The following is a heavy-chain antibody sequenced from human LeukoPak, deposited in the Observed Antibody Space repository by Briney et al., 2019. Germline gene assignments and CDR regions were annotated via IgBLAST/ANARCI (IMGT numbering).Heavy chain of an antibody. D-gene: IGHD2-15*01. J-gene: IGHJ4*02. CDR3: ARDPTNGYCSGGTCSDY. V-gene: IGHV3-7*03. Sequence: PGGSLRLSCAASGFTFRNYWMTWVRQAPGKGLDWVANIKEDGSEKYYAGSLKGRFTISRDNAENSLSLQMNSLRAEDTAVYYCARDPTNGYCSGGTCSDYWGQGTLVTVSS. CDR1: GFTFRNYW. CDR2: IKEDGSEK.